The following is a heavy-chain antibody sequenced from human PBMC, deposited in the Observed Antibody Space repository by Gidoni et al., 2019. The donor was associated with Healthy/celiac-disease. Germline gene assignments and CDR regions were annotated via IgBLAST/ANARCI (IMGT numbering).Heavy chain of an antibody. J-gene: IGHJ6*02. CDR3: ARDQTGYYYYYGMDV. V-gene: IGHV3-74*01. CDR2: RNSDGSST. CDR1: GLTFSSYW. Sequence: EVQLVESGGGSVQPGGSLSLSGAASGLTFSSYWMPWVRQAPGKGLVWVSRRNSDGSSTSYADSVKGRFTISRDNAKNTLYLQMNSLRAEDTAVYYCARDQTGYYYYYGMDVWGQGTTVTVSS.